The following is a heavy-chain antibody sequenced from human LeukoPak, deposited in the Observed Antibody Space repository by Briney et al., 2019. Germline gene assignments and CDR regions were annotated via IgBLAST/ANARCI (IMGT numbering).Heavy chain of an antibody. V-gene: IGHV3-30*02. D-gene: IGHD7-27*01. Sequence: PGGSLRLSCVVSGFRLSTYGMHWVRQAPGKGLEWVSFIRNVENDKYYAQSVKGRFTISRDDSKNTQYLQMNSLRGEDTAVYYCATDFNWAWNYWGQGTLVTVSS. J-gene: IGHJ4*02. CDR3: ATDFNWAWNY. CDR2: IRNVENDK. CDR1: GFRLSTYG.